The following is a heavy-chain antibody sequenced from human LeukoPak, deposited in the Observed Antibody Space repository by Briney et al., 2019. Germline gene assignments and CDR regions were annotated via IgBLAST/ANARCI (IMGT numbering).Heavy chain of an antibody. CDR2: ISVYHGGT. J-gene: IGHJ4*02. D-gene: IGHD6-13*01. V-gene: IGHV1-18*01. CDR3: ARGIADCDY. Sequence: VASVKVSCKASGYTFTNYGFTWVRQASGQGLEWMGWISVYHGGTNYAQKLQGRVTMTTDTSTSTAYMELRSLRSDDTAVYYCARGIADCDYWGQGTLVNDSS. CDR1: GYTFTNYG.